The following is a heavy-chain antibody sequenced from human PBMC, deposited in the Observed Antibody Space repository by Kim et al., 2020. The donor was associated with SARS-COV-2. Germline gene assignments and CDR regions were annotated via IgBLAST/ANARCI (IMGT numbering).Heavy chain of an antibody. CDR2: IYYSGST. CDR1: GGSISSYY. CDR3: ARRQLVRSYYYYYYMDV. J-gene: IGHJ6*03. V-gene: IGHV4-59*08. D-gene: IGHD6-6*01. Sequence: SETLSLTCTVSGGSISSYYWSWIRQPPGKGLEWIGYIYYSGSTNYNPSLKSRVTISVDTSKNQFSLKLSSVTAADTAVYYCARRQLVRSYYYYYYMDVWGKGTTVTVSS.